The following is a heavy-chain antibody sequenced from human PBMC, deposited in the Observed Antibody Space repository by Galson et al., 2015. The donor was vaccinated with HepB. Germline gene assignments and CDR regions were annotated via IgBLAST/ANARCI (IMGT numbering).Heavy chain of an antibody. CDR1: GFTFTSSA. CDR2: IVVGSGNT. V-gene: IGHV1-58*01. J-gene: IGHJ3*02. Sequence: SVKVSCTASGFTFTSSAVQWVRQARGQRLEWIGWIVVGSGNTNYAQKFQERVTITRDMSTSTAYMELSSLRSEDTAVYYCAADCCGWYDAFDIWGQGTMVTVSS. D-gene: IGHD6-19*01. CDR3: AADCCGWYDAFDI.